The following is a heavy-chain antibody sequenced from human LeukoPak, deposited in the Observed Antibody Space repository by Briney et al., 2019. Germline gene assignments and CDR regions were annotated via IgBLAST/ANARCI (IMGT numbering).Heavy chain of an antibody. CDR2: INAGNGNT. V-gene: IGHV1-3*01. CDR1: GYTFTSYA. J-gene: IGHJ4*02. CDR3: ARVRTYSGYDH. D-gene: IGHD5-12*01. Sequence: ASVKVSCKASGYTFTSYALHWVRQAPGQRLEWMGWINAGNGNTKYSQKFQGRVTITRDTSASTAYMELSSLRSEDTAVYYCARVRTYSGYDHWGQGTLVTVSS.